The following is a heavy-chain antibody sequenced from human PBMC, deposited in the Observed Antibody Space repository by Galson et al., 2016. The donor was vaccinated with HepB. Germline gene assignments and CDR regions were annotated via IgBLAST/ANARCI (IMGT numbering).Heavy chain of an antibody. D-gene: IGHD2/OR15-2a*01. V-gene: IGHV1-2*02. CDR1: GYNFIGYY. J-gene: IGHJ6*04. CDR2: INPNSGGT. Sequence: SVKVSCKASGYNFIGYYIHWVRQAPGQRLEWMGWINPNSGGTKYAQKFQGRVTMTRDTSINTVFMELSSLKNDDTAVYYCARLFCNYVMCGGLDVWGKGTTVTVSS. CDR3: ARLFCNYVMCGGLDV.